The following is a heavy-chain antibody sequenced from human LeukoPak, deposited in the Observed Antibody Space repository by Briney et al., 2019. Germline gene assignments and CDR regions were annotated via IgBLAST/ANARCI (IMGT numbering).Heavy chain of an antibody. CDR1: GFTFSSYW. D-gene: IGHD2-15*01. J-gene: IGHJ6*02. Sequence: GGSLRLSCAASGFTFSSYWMSWVRQAPGKGLEWVANIKQDGSEKYYVDSVKGRFTISRDNAKNSLYLQMNSLRADDTAVYYCARDLRCSDGSCYSGYFHYGMDVWGQGTTVSVSS. CDR2: IKQDGSEK. CDR3: ARDLRCSDGSCYSGYFHYGMDV. V-gene: IGHV3-7*01.